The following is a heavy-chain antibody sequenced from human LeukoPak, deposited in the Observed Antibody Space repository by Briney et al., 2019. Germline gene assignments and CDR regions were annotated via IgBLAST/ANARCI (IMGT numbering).Heavy chain of an antibody. CDR2: IYYSGST. CDR1: GGSISSYY. J-gene: IGHJ4*02. CDR3: ARGTLYGDYYFDY. V-gene: IGHV4-59*01. Sequence: SETLSLTCTVSGGSISSYYWSWTRQPPGKGLEWIGYIYYSGSTNYNPSLKSRVTISVDTSKNQFSLKLSSVTAADTAVYYCARGTLYGDYYFDYWGQGTLVTVSS. D-gene: IGHD4-17*01.